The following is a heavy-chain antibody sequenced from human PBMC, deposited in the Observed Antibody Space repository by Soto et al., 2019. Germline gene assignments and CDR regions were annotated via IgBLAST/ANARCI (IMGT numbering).Heavy chain of an antibody. CDR1: GFSFNTYC. CDR2: INEDGNKE. J-gene: IGHJ4*02. D-gene: IGHD6-25*01. CDR3: ATSAGAPAD. V-gene: IGHV3-7*01. Sequence: EVQLVESGGGLVQPGGSLRLSCEASGFSFNTYCMSWIRQAPGKGLEWVANINEDGNKENYVDSVRGRFTISGDNAKTSVHLQMHSLGVEDTAAYYFATSAGAPADWGQGNLVTVS.